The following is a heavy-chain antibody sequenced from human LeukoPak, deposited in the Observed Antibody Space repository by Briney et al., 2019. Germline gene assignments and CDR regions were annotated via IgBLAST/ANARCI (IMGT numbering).Heavy chain of an antibody. CDR2: VNHSGST. J-gene: IGHJ4*02. Sequence: SETLSLTCSAYGGSFGSYFWSWIRQPPGEGLEWIGEVNHSGSTNYNPSLKSRVTISIDTSRTQFSLNLRSVTAADTAVYYCARGPPLAYYGTGGYYFFDYWGQGILVTVSP. V-gene: IGHV4-34*01. CDR3: ARGPPLAYYGTGGYYFFDY. D-gene: IGHD3-22*01. CDR1: GGSFGSYF.